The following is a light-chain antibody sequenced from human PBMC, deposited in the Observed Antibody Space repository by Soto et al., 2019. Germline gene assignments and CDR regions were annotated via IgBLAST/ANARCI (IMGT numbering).Light chain of an antibody. CDR1: QSVSISY. CDR2: GAS. Sequence: EIVLTQSPGTLSLSPGERATRSCRASQSVSISYLAWYQQKPGQAPRLLIYGASSRATGIPDRFSGSGSGTDFTLTISRLEPEDFAVYYCQQYGSSPLTFGGGTKVDI. J-gene: IGKJ4*01. V-gene: IGKV3-20*01. CDR3: QQYGSSPLT.